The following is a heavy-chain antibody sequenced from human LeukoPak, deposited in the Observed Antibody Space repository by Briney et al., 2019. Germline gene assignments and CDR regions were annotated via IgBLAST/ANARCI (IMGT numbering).Heavy chain of an antibody. CDR2: IIPIFGTA. Sequence: GASVKVSCKASGGTFSSYAISWVRQAPGQGLEGMGGIIPIFGTANYAQKFQGRVTITADESTSTAYMELSSLRSEDTAVYYCARADPGDFKVVGWYFDLWGRGTLVTVSS. CDR1: GGTFSSYA. CDR3: ARADPGDFKVVGWYFDL. D-gene: IGHD4-17*01. J-gene: IGHJ2*01. V-gene: IGHV1-69*13.